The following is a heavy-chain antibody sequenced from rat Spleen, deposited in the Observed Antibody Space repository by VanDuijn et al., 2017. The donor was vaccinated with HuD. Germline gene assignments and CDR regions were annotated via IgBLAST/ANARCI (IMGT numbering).Heavy chain of an antibody. CDR3: TRKYTTDYYWYFDF. CDR1: GFTFNNYW. CDR2: ITNTGGST. J-gene: IGHJ1*01. V-gene: IGHV5-31*01. Sequence: EVQLVESGGGLVQPGRSLKLSCVASGFTFNNYWMTWIRQAPGKGLEWVASITNTGGSTYYPDSVRGRFTISRDNAKTTLNLQMNSLRSEDTATYYCTRKYTTDYYWYFDFWGPGTMVTVSS. D-gene: IGHD1-6*01.